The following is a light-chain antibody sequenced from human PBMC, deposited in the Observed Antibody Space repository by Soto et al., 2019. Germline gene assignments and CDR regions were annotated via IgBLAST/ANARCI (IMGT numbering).Light chain of an antibody. CDR1: QSISNW. Sequence: DIQMTQSPSTLSASVGDRVTITCRASQSISNWLAWYQQKPGKAPKLLIYKASGLESGVPSRFSGSGSGTEFTLTISSLQPDDFATYYCQQYNTYSRTFGQGTKVEIK. V-gene: IGKV1-5*03. CDR3: QQYNTYSRT. J-gene: IGKJ1*01. CDR2: KAS.